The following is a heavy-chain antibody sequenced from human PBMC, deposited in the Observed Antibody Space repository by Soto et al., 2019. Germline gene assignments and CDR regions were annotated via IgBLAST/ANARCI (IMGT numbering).Heavy chain of an antibody. V-gene: IGHV5-10-1*01. CDR2: IDPSDSYT. CDR1: GYSFTSYW. D-gene: IGHD6-19*01. Sequence: PRESLKISCKRSGYSFTSYWIGWVRQMPGKGLEWMGRIDPSDSYTNYSPSFQGHVTISADKSISTAYLQWSSLKASDTAMYYCARHGPAHLAVAAKSYDYWGQGTLVTVSS. J-gene: IGHJ4*02. CDR3: ARHGPAHLAVAAKSYDY.